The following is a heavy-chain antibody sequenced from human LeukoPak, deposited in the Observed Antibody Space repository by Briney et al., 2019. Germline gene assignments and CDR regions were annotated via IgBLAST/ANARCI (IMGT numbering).Heavy chain of an antibody. J-gene: IGHJ4*02. Sequence: SETLSLTCTVSGGSISSYYWSWIRQPPGKGLEWIGYIYYSGSTNYNPSLKSRVTISVDTSKNQFSLKLSSVTAADTAVYYCARGLDYDAPFFDYWGQGTLVTVSS. CDR1: GGSISSYY. V-gene: IGHV4-59*01. D-gene: IGHD4-17*01. CDR3: ARGLDYDAPFFDY. CDR2: IYYSGST.